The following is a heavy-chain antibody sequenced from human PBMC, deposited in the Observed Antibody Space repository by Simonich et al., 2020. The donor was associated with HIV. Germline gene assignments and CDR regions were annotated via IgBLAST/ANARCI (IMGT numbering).Heavy chain of an antibody. CDR2: INHSGST. V-gene: IGHV4-34*01. CDR3: ARRHPTTVTTPYFDY. D-gene: IGHD4-17*01. CDR1: GGSFSGYY. J-gene: IGHJ4*02. Sequence: QVQLQQWGAGLLKPSETLSLTCAVYGGSFSGYYWSWIRQPPGKGLEWIGEINHSGSTNYHPSLKSRVTISVDTSKNQFSLKLSSVTAADTDVYYCARRHPTTVTTPYFDYWGQGTLVTVSS.